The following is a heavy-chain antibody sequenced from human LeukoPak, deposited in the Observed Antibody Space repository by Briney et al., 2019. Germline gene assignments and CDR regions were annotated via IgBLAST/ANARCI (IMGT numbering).Heavy chain of an antibody. CDR2: ISSTGSYT. CDR1: GFTFSDYY. CDR3: VSRITGTVLDAFDI. D-gene: IGHD1-7*01. V-gene: IGHV3-11*06. J-gene: IGHJ3*02. Sequence: GGSLRLSCAASGFTFSDYYMSWIRQAPGKGLEWVSYISSTGSYTHYTDSVKGRFTISREHAKNSLYLQMNSLRAEDTAVYYCVSRITGTVLDAFDIWGQGTMVTVSS.